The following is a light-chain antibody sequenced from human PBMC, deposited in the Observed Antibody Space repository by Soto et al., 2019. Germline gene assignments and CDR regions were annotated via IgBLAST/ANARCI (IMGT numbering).Light chain of an antibody. CDR2: EVS. V-gene: IGLV2-14*01. CDR1: SSDVGGYNH. J-gene: IGLJ2*01. CDR3: SSYKRGATLV. Sequence: QSALTQPASVSGSPGQSITISCTGTSSDVGGYNHVAWYQQYPGKAPKLIIFEVSARPSGISNRFSGSKSANTASLSISGLQAEDEADYYCSSYKRGATLVFGGGTKVTVL.